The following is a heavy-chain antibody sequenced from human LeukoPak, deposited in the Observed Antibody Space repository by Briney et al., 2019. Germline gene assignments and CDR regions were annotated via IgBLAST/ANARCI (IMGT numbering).Heavy chain of an antibody. CDR1: GYTFTSHY. V-gene: IGHV1-46*01. Sequence: ASVKVSCKASGYTFTSHYMHWVRQAPGQGLEWMGVINPSGGFTSYAQKLQDRVTLTRDTSTTTVYMQLSSLRFEDTAVYYCARGRNTIFGVGGIGYGMDVWGQGTTVTVSS. CDR3: ARGRNTIFGVGGIGYGMDV. J-gene: IGHJ6*02. CDR2: INPSGGFT. D-gene: IGHD3-3*01.